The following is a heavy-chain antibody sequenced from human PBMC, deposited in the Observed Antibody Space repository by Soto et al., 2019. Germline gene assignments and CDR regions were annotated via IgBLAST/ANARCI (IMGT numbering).Heavy chain of an antibody. CDR3: ARNEGRYSTSSPLDQ. J-gene: IGHJ4*02. CDR1: EYSFTTHW. V-gene: IGHV5-10-1*01. CDR2: IDPSDSYT. D-gene: IGHD6-6*01. Sequence: GESLKISCKGSEYSFTTHWISWVRQMPGKGLEWMGRIDPSDSYTKYSPSFQGHITISADKSISTAYLQWSSLKASDTAMYYCARNEGRYSTSSPLDQWGQGTLVTVSS.